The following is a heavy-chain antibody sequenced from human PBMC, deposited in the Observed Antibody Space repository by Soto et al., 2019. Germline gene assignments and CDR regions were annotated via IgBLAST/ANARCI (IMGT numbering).Heavy chain of an antibody. CDR3: ARGADCGGDCDAGIDY. D-gene: IGHD2-21*02. CDR1: GGTFSSYA. Sequence: QVPLVQSGAEVKKPGSSLQVSCKASGGTFSSYAISWVRPAPGQGLEWLGGIIPIFGTANYAQKCQGRVTITADESTSTAYMELSSLRSEDTAVDYCARGADCGGDCDAGIDYWGQGTLVTVSS. J-gene: IGHJ4*02. CDR2: IIPIFGTA. V-gene: IGHV1-69*01.